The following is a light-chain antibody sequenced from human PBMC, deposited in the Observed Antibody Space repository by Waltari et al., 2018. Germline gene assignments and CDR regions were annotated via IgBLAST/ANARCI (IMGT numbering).Light chain of an antibody. CDR3: QQYHKWPPT. J-gene: IGKJ3*01. CDR1: QSLSSN. Sequence: EIVMTQSPATLSVSQGERATLSCGASQSLSSNLAWYQQKPGQAPRLLIYGASTRATGSPGRLGGSGSETEFTRTISSLQPEDFGVYYCQQYHKWPPTFGPGTKVDIK. V-gene: IGKV3-15*01. CDR2: GAS.